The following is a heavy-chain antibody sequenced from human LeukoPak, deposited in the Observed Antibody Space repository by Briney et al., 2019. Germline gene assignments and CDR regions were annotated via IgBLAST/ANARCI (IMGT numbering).Heavy chain of an antibody. CDR1: GFTFSTYD. D-gene: IGHD3-10*01. Sequence: GGSLRLSCAASGFTFSTYDMHWVRQPTGKGLEWVSGIGTAGDIYYAGSVKGRFTISRDNSKNTLYLQMNSLRAEDTAVYYCAKDPLYGSGSYNYYYYMDVWGKGTTVTISS. CDR2: IGTAGDI. J-gene: IGHJ6*03. CDR3: AKDPLYGSGSYNYYYYMDV. V-gene: IGHV3-13*01.